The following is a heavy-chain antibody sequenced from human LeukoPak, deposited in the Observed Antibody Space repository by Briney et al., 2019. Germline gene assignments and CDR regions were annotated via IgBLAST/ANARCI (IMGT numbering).Heavy chain of an antibody. CDR3: ARGVYYDTSDNWFDP. V-gene: IGHV4-59*01. D-gene: IGHD3-22*01. Sequence: SETLSLTCTVSGDSISSYYWSWIRQPPGKGLEWIGYIYYSGSTNYNPSLKSRVTISVDTSKNQFSLKLSSVTAADTAVYYCARGVYYDTSDNWFDPWGQGTLVTVSS. CDR1: GDSISSYY. CDR2: IYYSGST. J-gene: IGHJ5*02.